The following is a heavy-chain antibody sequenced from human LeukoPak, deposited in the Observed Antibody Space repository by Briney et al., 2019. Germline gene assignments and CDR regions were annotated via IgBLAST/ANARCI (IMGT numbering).Heavy chain of an antibody. CDR3: TRSESGTYKGGFDF. CDR2: IRSKTYGGTG. CDR1: GFTFGDYA. D-gene: IGHD1-26*01. Sequence: GGSLRLSCAASGFTFGDYAMNWFRQAPGKGLEWVGFIRSKTYGGTGEYAASVKGRFTISRDDSKSIAHLQMNSLKTEDTAVYYCTRSESGTYKGGFDFWGQGTLVTVSS. V-gene: IGHV3-49*03. J-gene: IGHJ4*02.